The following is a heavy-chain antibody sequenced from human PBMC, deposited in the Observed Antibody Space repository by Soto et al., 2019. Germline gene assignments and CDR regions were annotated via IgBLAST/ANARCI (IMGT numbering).Heavy chain of an antibody. CDR1: GGTFSSYA. CDR3: ARDPYYYDSSGRNYYGMDV. J-gene: IGHJ6*02. V-gene: IGHV1-69*01. CDR2: IIPIFGTA. Sequence: QVQLVQSGAEVKKPGSSVKVSCKASGGTFSSYAISWVRQAPGQGVEWMGGIIPIFGTANYAQKFQGRVTITADESTSTAYMELSSLRSEDTAVYYCARDPYYYDSSGRNYYGMDVWGQGTTVTVSS. D-gene: IGHD3-22*01.